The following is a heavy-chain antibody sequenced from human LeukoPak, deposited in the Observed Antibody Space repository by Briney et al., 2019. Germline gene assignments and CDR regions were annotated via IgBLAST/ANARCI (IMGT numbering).Heavy chain of an antibody. V-gene: IGHV4-59*08. CDR3: AGLHFASAEEFDP. CDR1: GTSIRGHY. D-gene: IGHD6-25*01. J-gene: IGHJ5*02. CDR2: IYSSDNI. Sequence: PSETLSLTCTVSGTSIRGHYWSWIRQPPGKGLEWIGYIYSSDNILYNPFLKSRVTLSVDTFNNHFSLSLTSVTAADTAVYYCAGLHFASAEEFDPWGQGTLVTVSS.